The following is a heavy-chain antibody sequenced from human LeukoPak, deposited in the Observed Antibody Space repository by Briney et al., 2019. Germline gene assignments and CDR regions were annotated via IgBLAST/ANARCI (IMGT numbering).Heavy chain of an antibody. D-gene: IGHD2-2*01. V-gene: IGHV3-21*01. CDR3: ARGIVVVPAAMGWFDP. J-gene: IGHJ5*02. CDR2: ISSSSSYI. CDR1: GLTFSSYS. Sequence: GGSLRLSCAASGLTFSSYSMNWVRQAPGKGLEWVSSISSSSSYIYYADSVKGRFTISRDNAKNSLYLQMNSLRAEDTAVYYCARGIVVVPAAMGWFDPWGQGTLVTVSS.